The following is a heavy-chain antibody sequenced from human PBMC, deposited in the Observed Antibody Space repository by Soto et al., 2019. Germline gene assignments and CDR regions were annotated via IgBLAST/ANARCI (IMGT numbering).Heavy chain of an antibody. D-gene: IGHD3-3*01. V-gene: IGHV3-48*01. CDR1: TFTFNTYS. CDR2: ISSSGSTV. J-gene: IGHJ3*02. Sequence: AGGSLRLSCAAPTFTFNTYSMNWVRQAPGEGLEGILYISSSGSTVHYADAVKGRFTISRDNAKNSLHLQMNSLRVEDTAVYYCARDFRDSTIFGVTIISAFDMWGQGTMVTVSS. CDR3: ARDFRDSTIFGVTIISAFDM.